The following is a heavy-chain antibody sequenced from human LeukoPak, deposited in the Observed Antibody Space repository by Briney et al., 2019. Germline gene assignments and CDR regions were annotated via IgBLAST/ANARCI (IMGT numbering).Heavy chain of an antibody. CDR3: ARAREGVFHTSFDY. CDR1: GFTFSDYY. Sequence: PGGSLRLSCAASGFTFSDYYMSWIRQAPGKGLEWFSYISSTGSTIYYADSVKGRFTISRDNAKNSLFLQMNSLRAEDTAVYYCARAREGVFHTSFDYWGQGTLVTVSS. D-gene: IGHD2/OR15-2a*01. J-gene: IGHJ4*02. CDR2: ISSTGSTI. V-gene: IGHV3-11*04.